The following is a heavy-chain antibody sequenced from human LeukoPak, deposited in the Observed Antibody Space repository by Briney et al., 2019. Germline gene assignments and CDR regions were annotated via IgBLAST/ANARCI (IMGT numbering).Heavy chain of an antibody. CDR1: GFTFSSYW. Sequence: GGSLRLSCAGSGFTFSSYWMHWVRQAPGKGLVWVSRITNDGSTTSYADSVKGRFTISRDNAKNTLYLQMNSLRAEDTAVYYCAKSGYCSSTSCYGHYYYYYGMDVWGQGTTVTVSS. CDR2: ITNDGSTT. D-gene: IGHD2-2*03. J-gene: IGHJ6*02. CDR3: AKSGYCSSTSCYGHYYYYYGMDV. V-gene: IGHV3-74*01.